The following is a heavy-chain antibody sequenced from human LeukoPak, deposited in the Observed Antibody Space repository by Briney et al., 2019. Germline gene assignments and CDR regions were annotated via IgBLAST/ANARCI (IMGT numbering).Heavy chain of an antibody. V-gene: IGHV3-33*08. CDR2: IWYDGSNK. D-gene: IGHD5-18*01. J-gene: IGHJ3*02. CDR1: GFTFSSYA. Sequence: GGSLRLSCAASGFTFSSYAMHWVRQAPGKGLEWVAVIWYDGSNKYYADSVKGRFTISRDNSKNTLYLQMNSLRAEDTAVYYCAGRGYSYGQDAFDIWGQGTMVTVSS. CDR3: AGRGYSYGQDAFDI.